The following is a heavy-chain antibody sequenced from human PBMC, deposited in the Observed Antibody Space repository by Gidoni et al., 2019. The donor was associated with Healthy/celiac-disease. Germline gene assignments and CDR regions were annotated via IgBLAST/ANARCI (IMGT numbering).Heavy chain of an antibody. CDR2: ISSNGGST. CDR1: GFTFSSYA. J-gene: IGHJ1*01. Sequence: EVQLVESGGGLVQPGGSLRLPVSASGFTFSSYAMHWVRQAPGKGGEYVSAISSNGGSTYYANSVKGRFTISRDNSKNTLYLQMGSLRAEDMAVYYCARAVDYGGNGYFQHWGQGTLVTVSS. D-gene: IGHD4-17*01. V-gene: IGHV3-64*01. CDR3: ARAVDYGGNGYFQH.